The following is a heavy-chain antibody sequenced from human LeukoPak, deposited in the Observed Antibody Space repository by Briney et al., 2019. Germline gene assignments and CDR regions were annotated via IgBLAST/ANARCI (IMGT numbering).Heavy chain of an antibody. CDR3: AKVPSPSYYYYGMDV. J-gene: IGHJ6*02. V-gene: IGHV3-23*01. CDR2: ISGSGGST. Sequence: GGSLRLSCAASGFTFSSYAMSWVRQAPGKGLEWVSAISGSGGSTYYADSVKGRFTICRDNSKNTLYLQMNSLRAEDTAVYYCAKVPSPSYYYYGMDVWGQGTTVTVSS. CDR1: GFTFSSYA.